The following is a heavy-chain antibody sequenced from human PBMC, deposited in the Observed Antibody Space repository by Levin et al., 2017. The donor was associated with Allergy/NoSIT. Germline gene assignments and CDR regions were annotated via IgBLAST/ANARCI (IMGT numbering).Heavy chain of an antibody. CDR2: VYHSGTT. V-gene: IGHV4-38-2*02. D-gene: IGHD7-27*01. J-gene: IGHJ4*02. Sequence: SETLSLTCSVSGYSISGGYYWTWIRQPPGKGLEWIGSVYHSGTTYYKPSLKSRVTTSVDTSKNQFSLKLSSVTAADTAVYYCARGISGVFDYWGQGTLVTVSS. CDR1: GYSISGGYY. CDR3: ARGISGVFDY.